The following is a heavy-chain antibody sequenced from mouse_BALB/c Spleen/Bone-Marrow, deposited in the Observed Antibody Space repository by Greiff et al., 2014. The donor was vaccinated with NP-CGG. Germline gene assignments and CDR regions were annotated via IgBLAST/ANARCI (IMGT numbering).Heavy chain of an antibody. J-gene: IGHJ2*01. V-gene: IGHV5-17*02. Sequence: EVQGVESGGGLVQPGGSRKLSCAAPGFTFSSFGMHWVRQAPEKGLEWVAYIGSGSSTIFYADTVKGRFTVSRDNPKNTLFLQRTSLRSEDTATYYCTRGGNWDDFDYWGQGTTLTVSS. CDR3: TRGGNWDDFDY. D-gene: IGHD4-1*01. CDR2: IGSGSSTI. CDR1: GFTFSSFG.